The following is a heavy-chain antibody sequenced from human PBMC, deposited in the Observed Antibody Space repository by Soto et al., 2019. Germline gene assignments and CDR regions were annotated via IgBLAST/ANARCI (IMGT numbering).Heavy chain of an antibody. D-gene: IGHD2-15*01. V-gene: IGHV3-53*01. J-gene: IGHJ2*01. CDR2: IYSGGST. CDR3: ARDSRGRRYFDL. CDR1: GFTVGSNY. Sequence: GGSLRLSCAASGFTVGSNYMSWVRQAPGKGLEWVSVIYSGGSTYYADSVKGRFTISRDNSKNTLYLQMNSLRAEDTAVYYCARDSRGRRYFDLWGRGTLVTVSS.